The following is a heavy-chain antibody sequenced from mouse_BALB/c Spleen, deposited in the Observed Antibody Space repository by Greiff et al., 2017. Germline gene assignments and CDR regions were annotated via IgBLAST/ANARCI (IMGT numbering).Heavy chain of an antibody. D-gene: IGHD2-3*01. Sequence: VQLQQSGAELAKPGASVKMSCKASGYTFTSYWMHWVKQRPGQGLEWIGYINPSTGYTEYNQKFKDKATLTADKSSSTAYMQLSSLTSEDSAVYYCARRGWLLYAMDYWGQGTSVTVSS. V-gene: IGHV1-7*01. CDR3: ARRGWLLYAMDY. CDR2: INPSTGYT. J-gene: IGHJ4*01. CDR1: GYTFTSYW.